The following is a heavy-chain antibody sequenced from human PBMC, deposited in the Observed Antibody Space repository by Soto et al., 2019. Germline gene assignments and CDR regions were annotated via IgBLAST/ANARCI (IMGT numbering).Heavy chain of an antibody. V-gene: IGHV4-39*01. D-gene: IGHD1-26*01. J-gene: IGHJ1*01. CDR3: ARAAYSGSPIDH. CDR1: DDSISSRTYY. CDR2: LYHSGST. Sequence: QMQLQESGPGLLEPSETLSLTCTVSDDSISSRTYYWAWIRQPPGKGLEWIGYLYHSGSTYYAPSVNSRATMSVDTSKQQLSLKLTSVTAADTAVYYCARAAYSGSPIDHWGQGTLVTVSP.